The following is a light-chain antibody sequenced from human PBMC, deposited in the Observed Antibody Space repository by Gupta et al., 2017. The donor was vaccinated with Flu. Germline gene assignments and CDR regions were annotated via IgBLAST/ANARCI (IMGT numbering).Light chain of an antibody. CDR3: SSHAGRVTWV. CDR2: DVT. Sequence: QSAPTQPRSVSGSPGQSVTISCTGTSNDVGGYDRVSWYKQRPGKAPKLILYDVTERPSGVPDRFSGSKSGNTASLTNSGLQADDEADYYCSSHAGRVTWVFGTGTTVTVL. V-gene: IGLV2-11*01. J-gene: IGLJ1*01. CDR1: SNDVGGYDR.